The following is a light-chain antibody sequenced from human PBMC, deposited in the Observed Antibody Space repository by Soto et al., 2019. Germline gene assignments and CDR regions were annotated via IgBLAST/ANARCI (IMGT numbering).Light chain of an antibody. CDR3: QQYGSSPPFT. CDR2: GAS. J-gene: IGKJ5*01. CDR1: QSVSSSY. Sequence: EIVLTQSPGTLSLSPGERATLSCRASQSVSSSYLAWYQQKPGQAPRLLIYGASSRATGIPDRFSGSGSGTDFTLTIIRLEGEYFAVYYCQQYGSSPPFTFGQGKRLEIK. V-gene: IGKV3-20*01.